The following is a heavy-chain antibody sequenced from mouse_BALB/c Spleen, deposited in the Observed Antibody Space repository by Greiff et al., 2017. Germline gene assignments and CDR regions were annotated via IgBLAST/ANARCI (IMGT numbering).Heavy chain of an antibody. Sequence: EVKLVESGGGLVKPGGSLKLSCAASGFTFSSYAMSWVRQTPEKRLEWVASISSGGSTYYPDSAKGRFTITRDNARNILYLQMSSLRSEDKAMYYCARRGDSHYEGYFDYWGQGTPLTVSS. V-gene: IGHV5-6-5*01. CDR1: GFTFSSYA. CDR3: ARRGDSHYEGYFDY. J-gene: IGHJ2*01. CDR2: ISSGGST. D-gene: IGHD2-5*01.